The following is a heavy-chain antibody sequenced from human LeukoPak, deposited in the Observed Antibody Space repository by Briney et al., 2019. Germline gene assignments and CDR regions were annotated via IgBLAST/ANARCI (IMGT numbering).Heavy chain of an antibody. D-gene: IGHD3-3*01. Sequence: PGGSLRLSCAASGFTFSSYAMSWVRQAPGKGLEWVSAISGSSGSTYYADSVKGRFTISRDNSKNTLYLQMNSLRAEDTAVYYCAKDHRVFTIFGVAPTYWGQGTLVTVSS. V-gene: IGHV3-23*01. J-gene: IGHJ4*02. CDR3: AKDHRVFTIFGVAPTY. CDR2: ISGSSGST. CDR1: GFTFSSYA.